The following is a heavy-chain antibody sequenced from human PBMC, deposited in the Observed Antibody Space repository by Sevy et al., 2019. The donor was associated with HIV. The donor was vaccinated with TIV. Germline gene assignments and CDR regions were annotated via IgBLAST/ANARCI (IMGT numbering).Heavy chain of an antibody. CDR3: AQDVSPRGFGYGTYGMDV. J-gene: IGHJ6*02. D-gene: IGHD3-10*01. CDR1: GFTFSSYA. Sequence: GGSLRLSCAASGFTFSSYAMSWVRQAPGKGLEWVSAISGSGGSTYYADSVKGRFTISRDNSKNTLYLQMNSLRAEDTAVYYCAQDVSPRGFGYGTYGMDVWGQGTTVTVSS. V-gene: IGHV3-23*01. CDR2: ISGSGGST.